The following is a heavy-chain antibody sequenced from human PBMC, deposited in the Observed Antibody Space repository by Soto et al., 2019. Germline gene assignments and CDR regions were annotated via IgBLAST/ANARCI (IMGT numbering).Heavy chain of an antibody. J-gene: IGHJ3*02. D-gene: IGHD2-2*02. Sequence: PGGSLRLSCAASGFTFSSYAMSWVRQAPGKGLEWVSAISGSGGSTYYPVSFKGRFTISRDNSKNTLYLQMNSLRAEDTAVYYCAKDMSGDIVVVPAAIGLGYCSGGSCSLGDAFDIWGQGTMVTVSS. CDR3: AKDMSGDIVVVPAAIGLGYCSGGSCSLGDAFDI. V-gene: IGHV3-23*01. CDR2: ISGSGGST. CDR1: GFTFSSYA.